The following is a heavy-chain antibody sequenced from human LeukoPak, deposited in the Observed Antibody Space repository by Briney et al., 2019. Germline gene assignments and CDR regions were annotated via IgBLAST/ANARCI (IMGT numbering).Heavy chain of an antibody. J-gene: IGHJ3*02. Sequence: PGGSLRLSCAASGFTFSDYGMHWVRQAPGKGLEWVAVIWYDGSNEYYADSVKGRFTISKDNSKNTLYLQMNSLRAEDTAVYYCARAPIAAAQWGAFDIWGQGTMVTVSS. D-gene: IGHD6-13*01. CDR1: GFTFSDYG. CDR3: ARAPIAAAQWGAFDI. V-gene: IGHV3-33*01. CDR2: IWYDGSNE.